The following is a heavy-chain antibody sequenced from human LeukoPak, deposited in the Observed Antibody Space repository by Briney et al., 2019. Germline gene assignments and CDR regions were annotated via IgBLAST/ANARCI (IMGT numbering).Heavy chain of an antibody. CDR1: GYSISSGYY. CDR2: IYHSGST. Sequence: SETLSLTCAVSGYSISSGYYWGWIRQPPGKGLEWIGSIYHSGSTYYNPSLKSRVTISVDTSKNQFSLKLSSVTAADTAVYYCASHGTGDDSSAVDAFDIWGQGTMVTVSS. J-gene: IGHJ3*02. D-gene: IGHD3-22*01. V-gene: IGHV4-38-2*01. CDR3: ASHGTGDDSSAVDAFDI.